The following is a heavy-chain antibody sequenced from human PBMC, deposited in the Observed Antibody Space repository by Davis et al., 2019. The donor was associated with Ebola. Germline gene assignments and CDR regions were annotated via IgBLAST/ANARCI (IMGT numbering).Heavy chain of an antibody. J-gene: IGHJ4*02. CDR2: INPNSGGT. CDR1: GYTFTGYY. CDR3: ARDHYDSSGYLFDY. V-gene: IGHV1-2*02. Sequence: ASVKVSCKASGYTFTGYYMHWVRQAPGQGLEWMGWINPNSGGTNYAQKFQGRVTMTRDTSISTAYMELSRLRSDDTAVYYCARDHYDSSGYLFDYWGQGTLVTVSS. D-gene: IGHD3-22*01.